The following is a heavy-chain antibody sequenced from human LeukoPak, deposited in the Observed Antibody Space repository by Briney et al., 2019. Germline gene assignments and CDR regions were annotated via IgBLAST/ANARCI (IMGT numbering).Heavy chain of an antibody. CDR2: IYYSGSI. CDR1: GDSISRNTYH. CDR3: GRLNTDWGFLFDS. V-gene: IGHV4-39*01. J-gene: IGHJ4*02. Sequence: PSETLSLTCIVSGDSISRNTYHWGWVRQPPGKGLEWIGTIYYSGSIYYNQSLRGRVALSVDTSKNQFSLKLTSVTAADTAVYYCGRLNTDWGFLFDSWGQGTLVIVSS. D-gene: IGHD7-27*01.